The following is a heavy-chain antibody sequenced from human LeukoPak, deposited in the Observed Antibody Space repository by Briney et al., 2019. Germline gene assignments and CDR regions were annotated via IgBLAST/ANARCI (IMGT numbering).Heavy chain of an antibody. Sequence: PGGSLRLSCAASGFTFSSYWMSWVRQAPGKGLEWVANIKQDGSEKYSVDSVKGRFTISRDNAKNSLYMQMNSLRAEDTAVYYCARVMSASVWRSYGSYYYYHCMGIWGKGTKVTVSS. CDR2: IKQDGSEK. CDR1: GFTFSSYW. CDR3: ARVMSASVWRSYGSYYYYHCMGI. J-gene: IGHJ6*03. D-gene: IGHD3-16*01. V-gene: IGHV3-7*01.